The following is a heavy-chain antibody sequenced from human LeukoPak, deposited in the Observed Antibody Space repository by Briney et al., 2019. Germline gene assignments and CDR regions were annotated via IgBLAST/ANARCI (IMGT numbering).Heavy chain of an antibody. Sequence: SETLSLTCTVSGGSISSYYWSWIRQPPGKGLEWIGYIYYSGSTNYNPSLKSRVTISVDTSKNQFSLKLGSVTAADTAVYYCARDRSPGGIAAAGTFRNYYYYGMDVWGQGTTVTVSS. V-gene: IGHV4-59*01. D-gene: IGHD6-13*01. CDR1: GGSISSYY. CDR3: ARDRSPGGIAAAGTFRNYYYYGMDV. J-gene: IGHJ6*02. CDR2: IYYSGST.